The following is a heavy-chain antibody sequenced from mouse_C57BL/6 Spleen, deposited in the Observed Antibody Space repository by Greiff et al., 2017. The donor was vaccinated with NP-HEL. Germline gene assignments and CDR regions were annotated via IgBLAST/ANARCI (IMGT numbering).Heavy chain of an antibody. CDR2: IYPRSGNT. CDR3: TRRGNYDKAWFAY. V-gene: IGHV1-81*01. Sequence: QVQLQQSGAELARPGASVKLSCKASGYTFTSYGISWVKQRPGQGLEWIGEIYPRSGNTYYNEKFKGKATLTADKSSSTAYMELRSLTSEDSAVYFCTRRGNYDKAWFAYWGQGTLVTVSA. CDR1: GYTFTSYG. D-gene: IGHD2-4*01. J-gene: IGHJ3*01.